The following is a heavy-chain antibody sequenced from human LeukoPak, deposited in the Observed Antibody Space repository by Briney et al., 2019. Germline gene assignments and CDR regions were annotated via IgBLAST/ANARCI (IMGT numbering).Heavy chain of an antibody. D-gene: IGHD5-24*01. CDR1: GFTFSSYA. J-gene: IGHJ3*01. CDR3: VKDIQLST. CDR2: IGASGGST. Sequence: PGGSLRLSCATSGFTFSSYAMIWVRQAPGKGLEWVSGIGASGGSTYYADSVKGRFTISRDNSKNTLYLQMNSLRVEDTAIYYCVKDIQLSTWGLGTMVTVSS. V-gene: IGHV3-23*01.